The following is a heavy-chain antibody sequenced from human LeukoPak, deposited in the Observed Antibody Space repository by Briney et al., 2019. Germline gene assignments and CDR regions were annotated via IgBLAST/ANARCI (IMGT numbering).Heavy chain of an antibody. Sequence: SEPLSLTCAVYGGSSNVYWSWIRQPPGKGLEWIGEINRSGSINYNPSLKSRVTISVDTSKNQFSLKLTSVTAADTALYYCARDRVSINALDMWGQGTMVTVSS. CDR3: ARDRVSINALDM. CDR2: INRSGSI. V-gene: IGHV4-34*01. D-gene: IGHD1-14*01. CDR1: GGSSNVY. J-gene: IGHJ3*02.